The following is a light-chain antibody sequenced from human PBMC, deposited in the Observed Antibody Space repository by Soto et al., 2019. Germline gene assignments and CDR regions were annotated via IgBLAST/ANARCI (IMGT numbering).Light chain of an antibody. J-gene: IGLJ2*01. V-gene: IGLV2-8*01. CDR3: TSYAATDIVL. CDR1: SSDVGGYNY. CDR2: EVS. Sequence: QSALTQPPSASGAPGQSVTISCTGTSSDVGGYNYVSWFQQHPGRAPKLMIYEVSKRPSGVPDRFSGSKSGNPASLTVSGLQAEDEADYFCTSYAATDIVLVVGGTKLTVL.